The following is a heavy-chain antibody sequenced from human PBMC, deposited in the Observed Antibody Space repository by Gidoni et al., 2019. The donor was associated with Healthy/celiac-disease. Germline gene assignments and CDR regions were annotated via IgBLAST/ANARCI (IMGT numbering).Heavy chain of an antibody. CDR1: GFPFSSYC. Sequence: EVQLVESGGGLVQPGGSLRLSCAASGFPFSSYCMHWVRQAPGKGLVWVSRINSDGRSTSYADSVKGRFTISRDNAKNTLYLQMNSQRAEDTAVYYCARAGPTYYDILTGYYSENYYGMDVWGQGTTVTVSS. CDR3: ARAGPTYYDILTGYYSENYYGMDV. J-gene: IGHJ6*02. CDR2: INSDGRST. V-gene: IGHV3-74*01. D-gene: IGHD3-9*01.